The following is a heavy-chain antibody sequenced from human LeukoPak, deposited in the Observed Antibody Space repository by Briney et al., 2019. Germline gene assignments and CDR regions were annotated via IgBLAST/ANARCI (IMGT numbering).Heavy chain of an antibody. CDR1: GFTFSSFA. CDR3: TKDPNGDYVGAFDP. D-gene: IGHD4-17*01. Sequence: QPGGSLRLSCAASGFTFSSFAMTWVRQAPGKGLEWVSSITGSHGPTYNTDSVKGRFTISRDNSQNTLYLQMNSLRAEDTAVYYCTKDPNGDYVGAFDPWGQETLVTVSS. CDR2: ITGSHGPT. V-gene: IGHV3-23*01. J-gene: IGHJ5*02.